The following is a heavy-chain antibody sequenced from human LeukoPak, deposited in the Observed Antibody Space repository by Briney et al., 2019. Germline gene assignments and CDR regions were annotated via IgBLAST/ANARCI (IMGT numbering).Heavy chain of an antibody. CDR2: INHSGST. D-gene: IGHD1-7*01. V-gene: IGHV4-34*01. CDR3: ASLVTGTTPIRAFDI. J-gene: IGHJ3*02. Sequence: PSETLSLTCAVYGGSFSGYYWSWIRQPPGKGLEWIGEINHSGSTNYNPSLKSRVTISVDTSKNQFSLKLSSVTAADTAVYYCASLVTGTTPIRAFDIWGQGTMVTVSS. CDR1: GGSFSGYY.